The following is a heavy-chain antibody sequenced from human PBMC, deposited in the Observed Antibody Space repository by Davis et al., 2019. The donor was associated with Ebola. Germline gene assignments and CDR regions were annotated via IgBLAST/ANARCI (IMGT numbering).Heavy chain of an antibody. J-gene: IGHJ3*02. Sequence: AASVKVSCKASGGTFSSYGISWVRQAPGQGLEWMGWISAYNGNTNYAQKLQGRVTMTTDTSTSTAYMELRSLRSDDTAVYYCARVRSTTSSNDAFDIWGQGTMITVSS. CDR2: ISAYNGNT. CDR1: GGTFSSYG. D-gene: IGHD2-2*01. CDR3: ARVRSTTSSNDAFDI. V-gene: IGHV1-18*01.